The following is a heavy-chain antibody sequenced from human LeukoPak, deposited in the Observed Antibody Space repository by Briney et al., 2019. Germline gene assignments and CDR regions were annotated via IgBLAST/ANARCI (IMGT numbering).Heavy chain of an antibody. CDR1: GYSISSGRY. V-gene: IGHV4-38-2*01. Sequence: SETLSLTCAVSGYSISSGRYWGWIRQPPGKGLEWIGSVYYGGSTYYNPSLKSRVTISVDTSKNQFPLNLRSVTAADTAVYYCARSLSTAGIDYWGQGTLVTVSS. J-gene: IGHJ4*02. CDR2: VYYGGST. CDR3: ARSLSTAGIDY. D-gene: IGHD2-2*01.